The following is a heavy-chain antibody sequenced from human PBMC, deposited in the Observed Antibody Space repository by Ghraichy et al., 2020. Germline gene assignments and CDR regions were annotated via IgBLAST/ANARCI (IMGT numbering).Heavy chain of an antibody. D-gene: IGHD6-6*01. CDR3: AREADERVAARRLNYYYYGMDV. J-gene: IGHJ6*02. CDR2: IIPIFGTA. Sequence: SVKVSCKASGGTFSSYAISWVRQAPGQGLEWMGGIIPIFGTANYAQKFQGRVTITADESTSTAYMELSSLRSEDTAVYYCAREADERVAARRLNYYYYGMDVWGQGTTVTVSS. CDR1: GGTFSSYA. V-gene: IGHV1-69*13.